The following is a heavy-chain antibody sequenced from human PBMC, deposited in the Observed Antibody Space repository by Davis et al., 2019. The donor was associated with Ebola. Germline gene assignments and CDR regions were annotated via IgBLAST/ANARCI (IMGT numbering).Heavy chain of an antibody. CDR3: ATAPIAPAGNDY. Sequence: GESLKISCAASGFTFSSYSMNWVRQAPGKGLEWVSSISSSSSYIYYADSVKGRFTISRDNAKNSLYLQMNSLRAEDTAVYYCATAPIAPAGNDYWGQGTLVTVSS. CDR1: GFTFSSYS. CDR2: ISSSSSYI. D-gene: IGHD6-13*01. J-gene: IGHJ4*02. V-gene: IGHV3-21*01.